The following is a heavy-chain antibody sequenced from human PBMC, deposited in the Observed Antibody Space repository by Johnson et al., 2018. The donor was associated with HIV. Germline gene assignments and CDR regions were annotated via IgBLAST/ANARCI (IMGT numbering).Heavy chain of an antibody. CDR1: GFTFSDFF. CDR3: TRRYYYDSSRIDAFDI. Sequence: QVQVVESGGGLVKPGGSLRLSCAASGFTFSDFFMSWIRQAPGKGLEWVAYMSTSGSTKFYADSVKGRFTISRDNGKHTLYLQMNSLRAEDTAVYYCTRRYYYDSSRIDAFDIWGQGTMVTVSS. V-gene: IGHV3-11*04. D-gene: IGHD3-22*01. CDR2: MSTSGSTK. J-gene: IGHJ3*02.